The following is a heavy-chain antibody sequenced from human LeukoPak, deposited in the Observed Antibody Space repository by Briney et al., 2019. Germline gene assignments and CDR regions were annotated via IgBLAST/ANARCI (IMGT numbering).Heavy chain of an antibody. J-gene: IGHJ4*02. CDR2: IIPILGIA. CDR1: GGTFSSYA. D-gene: IGHD6-13*01. Sequence: GASVKVSCKASGGTFSSYAISWVRQAPGQGLEWMGRIIPILGIANYAQKFQGRVTITADKSTSTAYMELSSLRSEDTAVYYCARPRVIAAAGTSLTFDYWGQGTLVTVSS. CDR3: ARPRVIAAAGTSLTFDY. V-gene: IGHV1-69*04.